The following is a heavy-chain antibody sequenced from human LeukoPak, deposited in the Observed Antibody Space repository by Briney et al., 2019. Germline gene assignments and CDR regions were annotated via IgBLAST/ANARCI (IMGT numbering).Heavy chain of an antibody. Sequence: GGSLRVSCAASGFTFSSYSMNWVRQAPGKGLEWVSSISNSYIYYAGSVKGRFTISRDNAKKSLYLQMNSLRAEDTAVYYCARRYSSSWYGYYYYYMDVWGKGTTVTVSS. CDR2: ISNSYI. V-gene: IGHV3-21*01. CDR3: ARRYSSSWYGYYYYYMDV. D-gene: IGHD6-13*01. J-gene: IGHJ6*03. CDR1: GFTFSSYS.